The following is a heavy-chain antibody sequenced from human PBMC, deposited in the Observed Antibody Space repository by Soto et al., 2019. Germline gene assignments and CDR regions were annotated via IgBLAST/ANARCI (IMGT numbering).Heavy chain of an antibody. CDR3: ARTTAVPNTLRSRYFFDY. J-gene: IGHJ4*02. CDR2: VYYSGTT. CDR1: GGSVSNKTYY. D-gene: IGHD4-17*01. V-gene: IGHV4-61*01. Sequence: PSETLSLTCSVSGGSVSNKTYYWSWIRQPPGKRLEWIGYVYYSGTTNYNPSLKSRVTISVDLSKDQFSLRLSSVTTADTALYYCARTTAVPNTLRSRYFFDYWGQGTLVTVSS.